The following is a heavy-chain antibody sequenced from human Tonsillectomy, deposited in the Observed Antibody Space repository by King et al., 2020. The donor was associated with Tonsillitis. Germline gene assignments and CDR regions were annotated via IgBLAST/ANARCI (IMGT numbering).Heavy chain of an antibody. V-gene: IGHV4-31*03. CDR2: IYYIGST. CDR3: ARGNQLQNKRGSRWFDS. CDR1: GGSISSGGYY. D-gene: IGHD2-2*01. Sequence: QLQESGPGLVKPSQTLSLTCTVSGGSISSGGYYWSWIRQHPGKGLEWIGYIYYIGSTYYNPSLKSRVTISVDTSKNQFSLKLSSVTAADTAVYYCARGNQLQNKRGSRWFDSWGQGTLVTVSS. J-gene: IGHJ5*01.